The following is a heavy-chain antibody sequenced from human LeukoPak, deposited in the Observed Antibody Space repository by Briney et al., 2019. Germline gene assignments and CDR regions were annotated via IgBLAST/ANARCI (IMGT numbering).Heavy chain of an antibody. D-gene: IGHD5-12*01. CDR2: IYSGGST. CDR1: GFTVSSNY. J-gene: IGHJ3*02. V-gene: IGHV3-66*01. CDR3: ARDIVAAYAFDI. Sequence: GGSLRLSCAASGFTVSSNYMSWVRQAPGKGLEWVSVIYSGGSTYYADSVKGRFTISRDNSKNTLYLQMNSLRAEDTAVYYCARDIVAAYAFDIWGQGTMVTVSS.